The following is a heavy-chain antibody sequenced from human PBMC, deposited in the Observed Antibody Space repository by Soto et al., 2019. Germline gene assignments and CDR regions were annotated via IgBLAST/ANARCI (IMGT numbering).Heavy chain of an antibody. D-gene: IGHD3-22*01. Sequence: GGSLRLSCAASGFTFSSYGMHWVRQAPGKGLEWVAVISYDGSNKYYADSVKGRFTISRDNSKNTLYLQMNSLRAEDTAVYYCAKDYYDSSGYFFDYWGQGTLVTVSS. CDR1: GFTFSSYG. CDR2: ISYDGSNK. V-gene: IGHV3-30*18. J-gene: IGHJ4*02. CDR3: AKDYYDSSGYFFDY.